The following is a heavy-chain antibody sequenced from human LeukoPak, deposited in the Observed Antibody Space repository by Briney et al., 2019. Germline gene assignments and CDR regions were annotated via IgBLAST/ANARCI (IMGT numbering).Heavy chain of an antibody. D-gene: IGHD6-19*01. V-gene: IGHV1-2*02. J-gene: IGHJ4*02. Sequence: ASVKVSCMASGYTFTGYYMHWVRQAPGQGLEWMGWINPNSGGTNYAQKFQGRVTMTRDTSISTAYMELSRLRSDDTAVYYCARARIAVAGHFDYWGQGTLVTVSS. CDR1: GYTFTGYY. CDR3: ARARIAVAGHFDY. CDR2: INPNSGGT.